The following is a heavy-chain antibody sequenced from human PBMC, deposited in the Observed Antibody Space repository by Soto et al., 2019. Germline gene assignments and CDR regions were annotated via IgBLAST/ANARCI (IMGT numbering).Heavy chain of an antibody. D-gene: IGHD6-19*01. V-gene: IGHV3-33*01. CDR3: ARDSGGSGWYREWAGFDY. CDR1: GFTFSSYG. J-gene: IGHJ4*02. Sequence: QVQLVESGGGVVQPGRSLRLSCAASGFTFSSYGMHWVRQAPGKGLEWVAVIWYDGSNKYYADSVKGRFTISRDNSKNTLYLQMNSLRAEDTAVYYCARDSGGSGWYREWAGFDYWGQGTLVTVSS. CDR2: IWYDGSNK.